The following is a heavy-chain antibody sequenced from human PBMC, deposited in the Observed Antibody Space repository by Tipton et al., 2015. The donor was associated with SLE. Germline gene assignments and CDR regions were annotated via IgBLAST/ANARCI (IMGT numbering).Heavy chain of an antibody. CDR3: AKGGNYDILTGYLPAPDYFYYGLEV. V-gene: IGHV1-69*01. CDR2: IIPLFGTA. Sequence: QSGAEVKKPGSSVKVSCKASGGTFSSYAISWVRQAPGQGLEWLGGIIPLFGTANYAQKFQGTVTITADESTSTAYMELSSLRSEATGVYYCAKGGNYDILTGYLPAPDYFYYGLEVWGQGTTVTVSS. D-gene: IGHD3-9*01. J-gene: IGHJ6*02. CDR1: GGTFSSYA.